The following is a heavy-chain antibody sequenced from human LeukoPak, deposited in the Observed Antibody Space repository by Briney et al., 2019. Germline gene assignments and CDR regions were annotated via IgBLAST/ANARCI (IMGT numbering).Heavy chain of an antibody. D-gene: IGHD1-26*01. J-gene: IGHJ4*02. V-gene: IGHV1-8*02. CDR1: GYTLTSYG. CDR3: ARARTLRGSPFGY. CDR2: MNPNSGNT. Sequence: GASVKVSCRASGYTLTSYGINWVRQAPGQGLEWMGWMNPNSGNTGYAQKFQGRVTMTRNTSISTAYMELSSLRSEDTAVCYCARARTLRGSPFGYWGQGTLVTVSS.